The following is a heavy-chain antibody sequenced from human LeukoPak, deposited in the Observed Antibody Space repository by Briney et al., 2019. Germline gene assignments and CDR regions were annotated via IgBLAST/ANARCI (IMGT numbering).Heavy chain of an antibody. CDR1: GGSFSGYY. D-gene: IGHD2-2*01. Sequence: SETLSLTCAVYGGSFSGYYRSWIRQPPGKGLEWIGEINHSGSTNYNPSLKSRVTISVDTSKNQFSLKLSSVTAADTAVYYCARGWVVPAAITHWGQGTLVTVSS. CDR2: INHSGST. V-gene: IGHV4-34*01. J-gene: IGHJ4*02. CDR3: ARGWVVPAAITH.